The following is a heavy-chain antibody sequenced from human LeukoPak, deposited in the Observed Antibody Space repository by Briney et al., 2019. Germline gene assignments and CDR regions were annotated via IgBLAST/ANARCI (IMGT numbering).Heavy chain of an antibody. CDR1: GGSISTYY. J-gene: IGHJ4*02. D-gene: IGHD2-21*02. CDR3: ARHLGVTAAPLGY. V-gene: IGHV4-59*08. CDR2: FSYNGKT. Sequence: SETLSLTCTVSGGSISTYYWNWIRQAPGKGLEWIGYFSYNGKTNYNPSLESRVIISVATSKSQFSLKLSSVTAADTAVYYCARHLGVTAAPLGYWGRGTLVTVSS.